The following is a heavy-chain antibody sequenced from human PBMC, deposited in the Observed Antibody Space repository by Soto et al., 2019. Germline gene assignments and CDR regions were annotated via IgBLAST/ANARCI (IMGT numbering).Heavy chain of an antibody. J-gene: IGHJ4*02. CDR2: IYYSGST. V-gene: IGHV4-39*01. Sequence: SETLSLTCTVSGGSISSSSYYWGWIRQPPGKGLEWIGSIYYSGSTYHNPPLKSRVTISKDTSKNRFSLKLSSVTAADTAVFYCAVGSSGFYYIYWGQGIQVTVS. CDR3: AVGSSGFYYIY. D-gene: IGHD1-26*01. CDR1: GGSISSSSYY.